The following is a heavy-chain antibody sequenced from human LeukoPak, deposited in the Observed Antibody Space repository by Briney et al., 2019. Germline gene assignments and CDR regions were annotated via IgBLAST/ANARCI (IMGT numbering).Heavy chain of an antibody. Sequence: SVKVSCKASGFTFTSSAVQWVRQARGQRLEWIGWIVVGSGNTNYAQKFQERVTITRDMSTSTAYMELSSLRSEDTAVYYCAAGARPSKRRGYYNWGKETLSTFS. V-gene: IGHV1-58*01. CDR2: IVVGSGNT. CDR1: GFTFTSSA. D-gene: IGHD3-22*01. CDR3: AAGARPSKRRGYYN. J-gene: IGHJ4*02.